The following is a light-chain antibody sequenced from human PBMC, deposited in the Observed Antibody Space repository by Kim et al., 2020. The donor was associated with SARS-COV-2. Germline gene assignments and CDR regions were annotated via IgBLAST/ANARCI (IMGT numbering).Light chain of an antibody. CDR1: SSDVGSYNL. CDR2: EVS. Sequence: QSIPISCIGTSSDVGSYNLVTWYQHHPGNAPKLMIYEVSKRPSGVSNRFSGSKSGNTASLTISGLQAEDEADYYCCSYAGSSTFVVFGGGTKVTVL. J-gene: IGLJ2*01. V-gene: IGLV2-23*02. CDR3: CSYAGSSTFVV.